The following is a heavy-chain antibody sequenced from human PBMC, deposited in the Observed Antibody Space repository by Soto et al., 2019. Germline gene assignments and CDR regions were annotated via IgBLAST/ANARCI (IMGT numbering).Heavy chain of an antibody. CDR2: IYTSGST. J-gene: IGHJ6*02. D-gene: IGHD3-10*01. CDR3: ARTPIWFGNHGMDV. V-gene: IGHV4-4*07. CDR1: GCSISMYY. Sequence: SETLSLTCAFSGCSISMYYWSWLRQHAGKGLEWIGRIYTSGSTNYNPSLKSRVTMSVDTSKNQFSLKLSSVTAADTAVYYCARTPIWFGNHGMDVWGQGTTVTVSS.